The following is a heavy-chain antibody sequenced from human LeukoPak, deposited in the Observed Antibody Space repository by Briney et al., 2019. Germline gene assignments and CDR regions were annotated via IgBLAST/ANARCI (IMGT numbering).Heavy chain of an antibody. Sequence: GGSLRLSCAASGFTFSNYGMHWVRQAPGKGLEWVALVWYDGRTKFHADSVKGRLRISRDNSKNTLYLQMDSLTDEDTAVYYCAREWGRIAVAGGPGYWGQGTRVTVSS. CDR1: GFTFSNYG. CDR3: AREWGRIAVAGGPGY. V-gene: IGHV3-33*01. CDR2: VWYDGRTK. J-gene: IGHJ4*02. D-gene: IGHD6-19*01.